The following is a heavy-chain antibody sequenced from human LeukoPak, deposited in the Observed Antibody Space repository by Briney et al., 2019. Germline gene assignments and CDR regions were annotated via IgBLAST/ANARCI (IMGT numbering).Heavy chain of an antibody. CDR2: ISSSSSYI. D-gene: IGHD3-3*01. Sequence: PGGSLRLSCAASGFTVSSNYMSWVRQAPGKGLEWVSSISSSSSYIYYADSVKGRFTISRDNAKNSLYLQMNSLRAEDTAVYYCARDLSTFFAWGQGTLVTVSS. V-gene: IGHV3-21*01. CDR3: ARDLSTFFA. J-gene: IGHJ5*02. CDR1: GFTVSSNY.